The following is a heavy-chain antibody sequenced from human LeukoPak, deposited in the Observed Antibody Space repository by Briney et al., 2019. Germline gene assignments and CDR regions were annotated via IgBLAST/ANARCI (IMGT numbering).Heavy chain of an antibody. V-gene: IGHV1-45*01. CDR3: ARSSVDAAMEDAFDI. D-gene: IGHD5-18*01. Sequence: GASVKVSRKASGYTFTYRYLHWVRQAPGQALEWMGWITPFNGNTNNAQKFQDRVTISWDRSMRTAYMELSSLRSEDTAMYYCARSSVDAAMEDAFDIWGQGTMVTVSS. CDR1: GYTFTYRY. CDR2: ITPFNGNT. J-gene: IGHJ3*02.